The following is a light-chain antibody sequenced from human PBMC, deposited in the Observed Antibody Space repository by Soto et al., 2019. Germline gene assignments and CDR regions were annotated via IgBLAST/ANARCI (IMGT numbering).Light chain of an antibody. CDR1: QSVSNSY. Sequence: EIVLTQSPGTLSLSPGERATLSCRASQSVSNSYLAWYQQKPGQAPRLLIYGTSSRATGIPDRFSGSGSGTDFTLTINRLEPEDFAVYHCQQYNNWPLTFGGGTKVEIK. CDR3: QQYNNWPLT. CDR2: GTS. V-gene: IGKV3-20*01. J-gene: IGKJ4*01.